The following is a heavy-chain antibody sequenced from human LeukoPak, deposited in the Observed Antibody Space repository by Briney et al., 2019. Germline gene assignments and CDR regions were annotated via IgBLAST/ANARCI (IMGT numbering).Heavy chain of an antibody. D-gene: IGHD6-6*01. V-gene: IGHV3-48*03. CDR1: GFTFSSYE. CDR2: ISSSGSTI. CDR3: ARGGVAARRYFDY. Sequence: GGSLRLSCAASGFTFSSYEMNWVRQAPGKGLEWVSYISSSGSTIYYADSVKGRFTISRDSAKNSLYLQMNSLRAEDTAVYYCARGGVAARRYFDYWGQGTLVTVSS. J-gene: IGHJ4*02.